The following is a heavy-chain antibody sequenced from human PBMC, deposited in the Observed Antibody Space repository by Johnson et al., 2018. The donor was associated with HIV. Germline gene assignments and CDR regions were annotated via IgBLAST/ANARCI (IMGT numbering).Heavy chain of an antibody. D-gene: IGHD3-10*01. Sequence: QVQLVESGGGLVKPGGSLRLSCAASGFSFNDYYMSWIRQAPGKGLEWVSYISNSGSTINYADSVKGRFTISRDNSKNTLYLQMNSLRAEDTAVYYCARDRVWFGELYAFDIWGQGTMVTVSS. J-gene: IGHJ3*02. CDR3: ARDRVWFGELYAFDI. V-gene: IGHV3-11*04. CDR1: GFSFNDYY. CDR2: ISNSGSTI.